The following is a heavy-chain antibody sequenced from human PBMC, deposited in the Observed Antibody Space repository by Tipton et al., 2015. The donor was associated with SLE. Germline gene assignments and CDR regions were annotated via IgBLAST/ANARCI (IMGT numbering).Heavy chain of an antibody. CDR2: VYDSGSTSGST. CDR1: GGSFSDYY. Sequence: TLSLTCALYGGSFSDYYWSWIRQPPGKGLEWIGYVYDSGSTSGSTNYNPSHKSRVTISVDTSKNQFSLKLTSVTTADTAVYFCGRVQGDFWSDDALYYMDVWGNGTTVTVSS. V-gene: IGHV4-4*08. J-gene: IGHJ6*03. CDR3: GRVQGDFWSDDALYYMDV. D-gene: IGHD3-3*01.